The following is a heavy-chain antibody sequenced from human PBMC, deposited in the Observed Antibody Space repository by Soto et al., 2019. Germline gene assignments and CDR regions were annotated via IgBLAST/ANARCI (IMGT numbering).Heavy chain of an antibody. D-gene: IGHD3-10*01. V-gene: IGHV6-1*01. CDR2: TYYRSKWYN. Sequence: SQTLSLTCAISGDSVSSNSAAWNWIRQSPSRGLEWLGRTYYRSKWYNDYAVSVKSRITINPDTSKNQFSLQLNSVTPEDTAVYYCAGQPTAGSYYDLGSYYYYYAMDVWGQGTMVTVSS. CDR1: GDSVSSNSAA. J-gene: IGHJ6*02. CDR3: AGQPTAGSYYDLGSYYYYYAMDV.